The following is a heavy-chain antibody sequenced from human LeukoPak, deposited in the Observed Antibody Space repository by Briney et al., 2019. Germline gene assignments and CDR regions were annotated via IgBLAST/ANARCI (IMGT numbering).Heavy chain of an antibody. V-gene: IGHV3-23*01. Sequence: PGGSLRLSCAASGFTFSNYGMSWARQAPGKGLEWLSVISGSGGSTYYEDSVKGRFTISRDNSKSTLYLQMNSLRAEDTAVYYCAKALYSSSWYGDYWGQGTLVTVSS. D-gene: IGHD6-13*01. J-gene: IGHJ4*02. CDR3: AKALYSSSWYGDY. CDR1: GFTFSNYG. CDR2: ISGSGGST.